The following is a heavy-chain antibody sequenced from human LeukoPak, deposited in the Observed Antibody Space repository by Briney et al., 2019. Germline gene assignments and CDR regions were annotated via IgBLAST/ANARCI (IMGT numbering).Heavy chain of an antibody. J-gene: IGHJ4*02. V-gene: IGHV1-46*01. CDR3: ARDKGSVIVVYYFDY. Sequence: ASVTVSCTASGCTFTSYYMHWVRQAPGQGLEWMGIINPIGGSTSYAQKSQGRVTMTRDTSTSTVYMELSSLRSEDTAVYYCARDKGSVIVVYYFDYWGQGTLVTVSS. CDR2: INPIGGST. D-gene: IGHD3-22*01. CDR1: GCTFTSYY.